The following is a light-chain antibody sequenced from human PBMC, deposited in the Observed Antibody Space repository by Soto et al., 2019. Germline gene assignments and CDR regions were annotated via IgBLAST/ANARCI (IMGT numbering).Light chain of an antibody. J-gene: IGKJ4*01. Sequence: DIVMTKSPDSLAVSLGERATINCKSSQRVLYSSNNKNYLAWHQQKPGQPPKLLIYWASTRESGVPDRFSGSGSGTDFTLTISSLQAEDVAVYYCQQYYSTPLTFGGGTKVEIK. CDR3: QQYYSTPLT. V-gene: IGKV4-1*01. CDR1: QRVLYSSNNKNY. CDR2: WAS.